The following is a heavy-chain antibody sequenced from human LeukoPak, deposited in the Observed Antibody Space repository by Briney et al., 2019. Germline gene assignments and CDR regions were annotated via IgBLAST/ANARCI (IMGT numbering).Heavy chain of an antibody. CDR2: ISAYNGNT. CDR1: GYTFTSYG. V-gene: IGHV1-18*01. Sequence: ASVKVSCKASGYTFTSYGISWVRQAPGQELEWMGWISAYNGNTNYAQKFQGRVTMTRDTSISTAYMELSRLRSDDTAVYYCARERAAAGYDAFDIWGQGTMVTVSS. CDR3: ARERAAAGYDAFDI. D-gene: IGHD6-13*01. J-gene: IGHJ3*02.